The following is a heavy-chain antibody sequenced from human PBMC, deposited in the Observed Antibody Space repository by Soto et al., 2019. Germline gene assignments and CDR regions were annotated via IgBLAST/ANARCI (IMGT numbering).Heavy chain of an antibody. V-gene: IGHV3-23*01. J-gene: IGHJ4*02. CDR2: ISGSGGST. CDR1: GFTFSSYA. D-gene: IGHD3-16*02. CDR3: AKGRIASYIWGSYLVPAFDY. Sequence: GGSLRLSCAASGFTFSSYAMSWVRQAPGKGLEWVSAISGSGGSTYYADSVKGRFTISRDNSKNTLYLQMNSLRAEDTAVYYCAKGRIASYIWGSYLVPAFDYWGQGTLVTVSS.